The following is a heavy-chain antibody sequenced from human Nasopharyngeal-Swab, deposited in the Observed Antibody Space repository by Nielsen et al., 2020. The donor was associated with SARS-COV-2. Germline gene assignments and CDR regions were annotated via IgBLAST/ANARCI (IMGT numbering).Heavy chain of an antibody. D-gene: IGHD4-17*01. CDR1: CGSISSYY. Sequence: SETLSLTCTVSCGSISSYYWSWIRQPPGKGLEWIGYIYYSGSTNYNPSLKSRFTISVDTSKNQFSLKLSSVTAADTAVYYCAREGGTTVVVGYFDYWGQGTLVTVSS. CDR3: AREGGTTVVVGYFDY. CDR2: IYYSGST. V-gene: IGHV4-59*01. J-gene: IGHJ4*02.